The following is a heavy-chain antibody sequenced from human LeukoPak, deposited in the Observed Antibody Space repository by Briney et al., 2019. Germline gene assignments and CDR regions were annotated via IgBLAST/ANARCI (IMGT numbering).Heavy chain of an antibody. Sequence: ASVKVSCKASGYTFTSYGISWVRQAPGQGLEWMGWISAYNGNTNYAQKLQGRVTMTTDTSTSTAYMELRSLRSDDTAVYYCARECCSGGSCYWGDFDYWGQGTLVTVSS. D-gene: IGHD2-15*01. CDR1: GYTFTSYG. CDR3: ARECCSGGSCYWGDFDY. J-gene: IGHJ4*02. V-gene: IGHV1-18*04. CDR2: ISAYNGNT.